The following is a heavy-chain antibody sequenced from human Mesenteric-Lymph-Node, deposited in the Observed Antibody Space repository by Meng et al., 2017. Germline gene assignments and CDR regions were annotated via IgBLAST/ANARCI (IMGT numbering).Heavy chain of an antibody. CDR2: VYHNGVT. CDR1: GGSLSGYD. V-gene: IGHV4-34*02. D-gene: IGHD3-10*01. J-gene: IGHJ4*02. Sequence: QVQLKQWGAEVLKPAETLSLTCAVDGGSLSGYDWSWIRQPPGKGLEWMGEVYHNGVTKYSPSLRSRVVISIDTSKNQFSLNLRSVSAADTAMYYCARGGATPMIIKYWGPGTLVSLL. CDR3: ARGGATPMIIKY.